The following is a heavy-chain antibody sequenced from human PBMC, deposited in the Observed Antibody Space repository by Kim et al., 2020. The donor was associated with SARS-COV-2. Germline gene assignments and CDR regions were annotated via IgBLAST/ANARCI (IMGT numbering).Heavy chain of an antibody. Sequence: GGSLRLSCAASGFTFSSYWMSWVRQAPGKGLEWVANIKQDGSEKYYVDSVKGRFTISRDNAKNSLYLQMNSLRAEDTAVYYCAREGQSVIVVVPAATNWFDPWGQGTLVTVSS. J-gene: IGHJ5*02. CDR1: GFTFSSYW. CDR3: AREGQSVIVVVPAATNWFDP. CDR2: IKQDGSEK. D-gene: IGHD2-2*01. V-gene: IGHV3-7*01.